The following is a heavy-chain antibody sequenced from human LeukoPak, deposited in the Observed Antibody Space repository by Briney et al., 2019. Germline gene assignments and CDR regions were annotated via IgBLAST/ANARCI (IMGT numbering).Heavy chain of an antibody. CDR1: GGSISSSSYY. D-gene: IGHD6-19*01. J-gene: IGHJ5*02. CDR2: IYYSGST. V-gene: IGHV4-39*01. CDR3: ALRYSSGWYVH. Sequence: SETLSLTCTVSGGSISSSSYYWGWIRQPPGKGMEGIGSIYYSGSTYYNPSLKSRVTISVDTSKNQFSLKLSSVTAADTAVYYCALRYSSGWYVHWGQGTLVTVSS.